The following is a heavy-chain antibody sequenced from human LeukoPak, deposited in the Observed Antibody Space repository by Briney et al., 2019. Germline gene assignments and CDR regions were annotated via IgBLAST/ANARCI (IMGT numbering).Heavy chain of an antibody. Sequence: SETLSLTCAVYGGSLNGHYWSWIRQSPGKGLEWIGEGSDIGGTKFNPSLKSRVRISADPSKNQFSLRSTSMTAADTAVYYCAMNGQSGFSFDPWGQGTLVTVSS. D-gene: IGHD3-3*01. CDR1: GGSLNGHY. CDR3: AMNGQSGFSFDP. V-gene: IGHV4-34*01. J-gene: IGHJ5*02. CDR2: GSDIGGT.